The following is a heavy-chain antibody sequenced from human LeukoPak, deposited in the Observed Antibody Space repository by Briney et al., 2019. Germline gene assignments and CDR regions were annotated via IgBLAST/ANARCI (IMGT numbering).Heavy chain of an antibody. V-gene: IGHV3-23*01. J-gene: IGHJ3*02. CDR1: GFTFSSYA. CDR2: ISGGST. Sequence: PGGSLRLSCAASGFTFSSYAMSWVRQAPGKGLEWVSAISGGSTYYADSVKGRFTISRDNSKNTLYLQMNSLRAEDTAVYYCAKDLRGAFDIWGQGTMVTVSS. CDR3: AKDLRGAFDI.